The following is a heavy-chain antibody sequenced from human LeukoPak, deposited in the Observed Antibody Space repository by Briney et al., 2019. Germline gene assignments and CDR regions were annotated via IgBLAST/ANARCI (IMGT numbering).Heavy chain of an antibody. CDR1: GFTVSSNY. Sequence: GGSLRLSCAASGFTVSSNYMSWVRQAPGKGLEWVSAISGSGGSTYYADSVKGRFTISRDNSKNTLYLQMNSLRAEDTAVYYCAKDGVDYGMDVWGQGTTVTVSS. V-gene: IGHV3-23*01. J-gene: IGHJ6*02. D-gene: IGHD3-10*01. CDR2: ISGSGGST. CDR3: AKDGVDYGMDV.